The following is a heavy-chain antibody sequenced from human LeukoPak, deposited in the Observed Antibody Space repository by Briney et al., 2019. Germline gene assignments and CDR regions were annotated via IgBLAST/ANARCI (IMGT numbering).Heavy chain of an antibody. CDR2: INHSGST. Sequence: SETLSLTCTVSGGSISSSSYYWGWIRQPPGKGLEWIGEINHSGSTNYNPSLKSRVTISVDTSKNQFSLKLSSVTAADTAVYYCARGIAAAGTYSPWGQGTLVTVSS. D-gene: IGHD6-13*01. J-gene: IGHJ5*02. V-gene: IGHV4-39*07. CDR3: ARGIAAAGTYSP. CDR1: GGSISSSSYY.